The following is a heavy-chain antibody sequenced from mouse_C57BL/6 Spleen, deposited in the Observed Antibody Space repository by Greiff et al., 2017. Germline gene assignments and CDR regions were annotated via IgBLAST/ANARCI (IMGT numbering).Heavy chain of an antibody. J-gene: IGHJ2*01. V-gene: IGHV14-1*01. D-gene: IGHD2-3*01. CDR1: GFNIKDFY. CDR2: IDPADGDP. Sequence: VQLQQSGAELVRPGASVKLSCTASGFNIKDFYMHWVKQRPEQGLEWIGRIDPADGDPEYAPKFPGKATLTADTSSNTAYLQLSSLTSEDTAVYYSSGWLLRGENYGGHGTTLTVST. CDR3: SGWLLRGENY.